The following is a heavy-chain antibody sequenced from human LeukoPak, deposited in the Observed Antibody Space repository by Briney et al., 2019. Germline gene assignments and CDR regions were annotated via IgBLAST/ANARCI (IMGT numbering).Heavy chain of an antibody. CDR1: GYTFTGYY. CDR3: ARFGLGKHIEVAGIPFDI. D-gene: IGHD6-19*01. Sequence: GASVKVSCKASGYTFTGYYIHWVRQAPGQGLEWMGWINPNSGGTNYAQKFQGRVTMTTDTSTSTAYMELRSLRSDDTAVYYCARFGLGKHIEVAGIPFDIWGQGTMVTVSS. J-gene: IGHJ3*02. V-gene: IGHV1-2*02. CDR2: INPNSGGT.